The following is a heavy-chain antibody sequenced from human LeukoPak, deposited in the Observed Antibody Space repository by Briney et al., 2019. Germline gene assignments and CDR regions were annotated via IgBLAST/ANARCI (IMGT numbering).Heavy chain of an antibody. CDR1: EFTFSNYA. CDR3: AKVKEFYYYGMDV. V-gene: IGHV3-23*01. D-gene: IGHD3-10*01. J-gene: IGHJ6*02. Sequence: GGSLRLSCAASEFTFSNYAMSWVRQAPGKGLEWVSAISSSGGSTYYADSVKGRFTISRDNSKNTLGLQMNSLRAEDTAVYYCAKVKEFYYYGMDVWGQGTTVTVSS. CDR2: ISSSGGST.